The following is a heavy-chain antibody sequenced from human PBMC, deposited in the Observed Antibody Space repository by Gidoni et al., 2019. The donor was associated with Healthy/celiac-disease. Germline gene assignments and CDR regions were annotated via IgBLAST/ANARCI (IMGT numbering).Heavy chain of an antibody. Sequence: EVQLVESGGGLIQPGGSLRLSCAASGFTVSSNYMRWVRQAPGKGLAWVSVIYSGGSTYYADSVKGRFTISRDNSKNTLYLQMNSLRAEDTAVYYCARGWEQQLGNWFDPWGQGTLVTVSS. CDR2: IYSGGST. CDR3: ARGWEQQLGNWFDP. J-gene: IGHJ5*02. V-gene: IGHV3-53*01. D-gene: IGHD6-13*01. CDR1: GFTVSSNY.